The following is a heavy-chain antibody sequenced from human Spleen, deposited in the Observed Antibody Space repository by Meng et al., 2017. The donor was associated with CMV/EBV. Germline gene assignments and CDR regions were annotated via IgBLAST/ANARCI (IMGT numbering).Heavy chain of an antibody. CDR3: ARESREPWLDY. CDR1: GDSVSSNSAT. CDR2: TYYRSRWYY. Sequence: LRLSCVISGDSVSSNSATWNWLRQSPSRGLEWLGRTYYRSRWYYDYAASVKSRITINPDTPKNQFSLQLNSVTPEDTAVYYCARESREPWLDYWGQGTLVTVSS. V-gene: IGHV6-1*01. D-gene: IGHD6-19*01. J-gene: IGHJ4*02.